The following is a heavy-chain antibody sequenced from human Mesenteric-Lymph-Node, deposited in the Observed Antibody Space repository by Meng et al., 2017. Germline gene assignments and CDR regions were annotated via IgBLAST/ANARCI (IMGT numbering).Heavy chain of an antibody. CDR1: GGSFSGYY. J-gene: IGHJ4*02. CDR3: TTLYGDSIS. Sequence: QVPLQPWGAGLLKPSETLSPTCAVYGGSFSGYYWNWIRQPPGKGLEWIGEIYHSGRTNYNPSVKSRVSMSVDKSQNHFSLRLSSVTAADTAVYYCTTLYGDSISWGQGTLVTVSS. V-gene: IGHV4-34*01. D-gene: IGHD4-17*01. CDR2: IYHSGRT.